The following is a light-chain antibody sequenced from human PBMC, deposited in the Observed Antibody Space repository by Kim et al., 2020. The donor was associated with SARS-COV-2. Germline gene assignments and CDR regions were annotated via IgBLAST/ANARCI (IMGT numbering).Light chain of an antibody. CDR1: SSLVGNYNY. J-gene: IGLJ2*01. CDR2: DVS. Sequence: QSALTQPASVSGSPGQSITISCTGTSSLVGNYNYVSWYQQHPDKAPKLIIYDVSYRPSGVSTRFSGSKSGNTASLTISGLQAADEADYYCTSYTGANTVVFGGETQLTVL. V-gene: IGLV2-14*03. CDR3: TSYTGANTVV.